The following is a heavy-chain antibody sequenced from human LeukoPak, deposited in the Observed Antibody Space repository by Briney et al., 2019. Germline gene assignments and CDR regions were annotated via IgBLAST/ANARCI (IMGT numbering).Heavy chain of an antibody. CDR1: GGTFSSYA. J-gene: IGHJ5*02. D-gene: IGHD1-1*01. Sequence: GASVKVSCKASGGTFSSYAISRVRQAPGQGLEWMGRIIPIFGIANYAQKFQGRVTITADKSTSTAYMELSSLRSEDTAVYYCARVGTTGRKYNWFDPWGQGTLVTVSS. CDR2: IIPIFGIA. V-gene: IGHV1-69*04. CDR3: ARVGTTGRKYNWFDP.